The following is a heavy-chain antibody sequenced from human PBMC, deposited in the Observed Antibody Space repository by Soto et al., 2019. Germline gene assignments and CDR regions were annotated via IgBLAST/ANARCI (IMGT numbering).Heavy chain of an antibody. J-gene: IGHJ1*01. CDR3: ARSHGYGDYEVPH. Sequence: SETLSLTCTVSGGSISSGGYYWSWIRQHPGKGLEWIGYIYYSGSTYYNPSLKSRVTISVDTSKNQFSLKLSSVTAADTAVYYCARSHGYGDYEVPHWGQGTLVTVSS. D-gene: IGHD4-17*01. CDR1: GGSISSGGYY. V-gene: IGHV4-31*03. CDR2: IYYSGST.